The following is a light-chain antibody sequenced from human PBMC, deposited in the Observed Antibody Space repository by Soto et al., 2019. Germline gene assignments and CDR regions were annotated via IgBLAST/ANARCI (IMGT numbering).Light chain of an antibody. J-gene: IGLJ3*02. V-gene: IGLV4-69*01. Sequence: QPVLTQSPSASASLGASVNFTCTLSSGHSTYAIAWHQQQPEKGPRYLMKLNSDGSHTKGDGIPDRFSGSSSGAERYLTNSSLQSEDEADYYCQTWDTGIWVFGGGTKLTVL. CDR1: SGHSTYA. CDR2: LNSDGSH. CDR3: QTWDTGIWV.